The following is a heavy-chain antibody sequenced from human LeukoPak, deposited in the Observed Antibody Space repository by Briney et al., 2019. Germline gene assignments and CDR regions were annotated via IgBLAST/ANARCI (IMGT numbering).Heavy chain of an antibody. CDR1: GGSISSYY. J-gene: IGHJ6*02. Sequence: PSETLSLTCTVSGGSISSYYWSWIRQPPGKGLKWIGEINHSGSTNYNPSLKSRVTISVDTSKNQFSLKLSSVTAADTAVYYCARSGAVAGYGMDVWGQGTTVTVSS. CDR2: INHSGST. CDR3: ARSGAVAGYGMDV. V-gene: IGHV4-34*01. D-gene: IGHD6-19*01.